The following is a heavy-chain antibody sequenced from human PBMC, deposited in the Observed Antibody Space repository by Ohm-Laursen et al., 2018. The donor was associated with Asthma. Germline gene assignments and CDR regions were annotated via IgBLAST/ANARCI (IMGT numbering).Heavy chain of an antibody. J-gene: IGHJ4*02. D-gene: IGHD6-19*01. V-gene: IGHV3-23*01. CDR2: ITASGGTT. Sequence: SLRLSCAASGAGITFSKYAMSWVRQAPGKGLEWVSGITASGGTTYYADSVKGRFTISRDNSKNTLYLQMNSLRAEDTAVYYCAKDLYSSGWYDYGCFDYWGQGTLVTVSS. CDR1: GAGITFSKYA. CDR3: AKDLYSSGWYDYGCFDY.